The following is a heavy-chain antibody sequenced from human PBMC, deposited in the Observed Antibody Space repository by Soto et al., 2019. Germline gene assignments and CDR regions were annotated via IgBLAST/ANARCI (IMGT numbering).Heavy chain of an antibody. CDR3: AKDRAQLWFVGMDV. Sequence: QVQLVESGGGVVQPGRSLRLSCAASGFTFSSYGMHWVRQAPGKGLEWVAVISYDGSNKYYADSVKSRFTISRDNSKNTLYLQMNSLRAEDTAVYYCAKDRAQLWFVGMDVWGQGTTVTVSS. D-gene: IGHD5-18*01. J-gene: IGHJ6*02. V-gene: IGHV3-30*18. CDR2: ISYDGSNK. CDR1: GFTFSSYG.